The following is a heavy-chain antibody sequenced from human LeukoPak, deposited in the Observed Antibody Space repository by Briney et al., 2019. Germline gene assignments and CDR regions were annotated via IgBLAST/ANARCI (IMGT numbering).Heavy chain of an antibody. CDR1: GGSIISTSFH. V-gene: IGHV4-39*07. CDR3: ARAVRGYSYGLDV. J-gene: IGHJ6*02. Sequence: PSETLSLTCTVSGGSIISTSFHWGWIRRPPGKGLEWIGTIYYTGNTYYNPSLKSRVTISVDTSKNQFSLKLSSVTAADTAVYYCARAVRGYSYGLDVWGQGTTVTVSS. D-gene: IGHD5-18*01. CDR2: IYYTGNT.